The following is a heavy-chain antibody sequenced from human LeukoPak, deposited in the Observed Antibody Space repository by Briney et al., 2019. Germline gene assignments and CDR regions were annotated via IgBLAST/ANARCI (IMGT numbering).Heavy chain of an antibody. CDR3: AKTAIAAAGTSWFDP. D-gene: IGHD6-13*01. CDR2: ISSSGSTI. J-gene: IGHJ5*02. V-gene: IGHV3-48*03. Sequence: GGSLRLSCAASGFTFSSYEMNWVRQAPGKGLEWVSYISSSGSTIYYADSVKGRFTISRDNAKNSLYLQMNSLRAEDTAVYYCAKTAIAAAGTSWFDPWGQGTLVTVSS. CDR1: GFTFSSYE.